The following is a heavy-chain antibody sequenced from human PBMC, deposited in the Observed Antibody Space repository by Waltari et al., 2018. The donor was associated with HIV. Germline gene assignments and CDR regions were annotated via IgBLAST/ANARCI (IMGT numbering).Heavy chain of an antibody. CDR1: GYSFTNYW. J-gene: IGHJ4*02. Sequence: EVQLVQSGAEVKKPGESLKISCKGSGYSFTNYWIGWVRQMPGKGLAWMGIIYPGDSDTRYSPSFQGQVTISADKSINTSYLRWSSLKASDTAMYYCARRGGGSYYFDSSGSFDYWGQGTLVTVSS. CDR3: ARRGGGSYYFDSSGSFDY. V-gene: IGHV5-51*01. CDR2: IYPGDSDT. D-gene: IGHD3-22*01.